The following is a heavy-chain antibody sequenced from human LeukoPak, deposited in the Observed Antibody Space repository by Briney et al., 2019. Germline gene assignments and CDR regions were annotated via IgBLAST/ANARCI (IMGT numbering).Heavy chain of an antibody. CDR1: GFTFSSYW. D-gene: IGHD2-2*02. V-gene: IGHV3-7*01. CDR2: VNQDGSEK. Sequence: GGSLRLSCAASGFTFSSYWMTWVRQAPGKGLEWVANVNQDGSEKYYVDSVKGRFTISRDNAKNSLLLQMNSLRAEDTAVYYCVRLGGYCSSISCYTAYYFDYWGQGTLVTVSS. CDR3: VRLGGYCSSISCYTAYYFDY. J-gene: IGHJ4*02.